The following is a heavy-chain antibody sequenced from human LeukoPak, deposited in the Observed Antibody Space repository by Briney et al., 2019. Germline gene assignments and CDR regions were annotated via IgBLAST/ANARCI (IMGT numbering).Heavy chain of an antibody. J-gene: IGHJ5*02. CDR1: GVSISSSSYY. V-gene: IGHV4-39*01. Sequence: PSETLSLTCTVSGVSISSSSYYWGWIRQPPGKGLEWIGSIYYSGSTYYNPSLKSRVTISVDTSKNQFSLKLSSVTAADTAVYYCARHGDFWSGFHRGWFDPWGQGTLVTVSS. CDR3: ARHGDFWSGFHRGWFDP. D-gene: IGHD3-3*01. CDR2: IYYSGST.